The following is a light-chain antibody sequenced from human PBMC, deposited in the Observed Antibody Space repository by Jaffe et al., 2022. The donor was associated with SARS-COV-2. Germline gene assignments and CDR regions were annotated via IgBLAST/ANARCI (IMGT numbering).Light chain of an antibody. CDR1: NSNIGSNT. CDR2: NNN. Sequence: QFVLTQPPSVSGTPGQRVTISCSGSNSNIGSNTVNWYQQLPGMAPKLLVYNNNRRPSGVPDRFSASQSGTSASLAISGLQSDDEADYICAAWDDSMREVFGGGTKLTVL. CDR3: AAWDDSMREV. J-gene: IGLJ3*02. V-gene: IGLV1-44*01.